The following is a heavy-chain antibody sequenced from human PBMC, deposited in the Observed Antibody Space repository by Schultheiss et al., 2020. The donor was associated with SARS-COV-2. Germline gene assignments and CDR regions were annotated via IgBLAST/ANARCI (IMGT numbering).Heavy chain of an antibody. D-gene: IGHD3-3*01. CDR1: GFTFSSYA. V-gene: IGHV3-30*04. Sequence: GGSLRLSCAASGFTFSSYAMHWVRQAPGKGLEWVAVISYDGSNKYYADSVKGRFTISRDNSKNTLYLQMNSLRAEDTAVYYCASPTYYDFWSGYYTFDYWGQGTMGNVSS. CDR3: ASPTYYDFWSGYYTFDY. J-gene: IGHJ4*02. CDR2: ISYDGSNK.